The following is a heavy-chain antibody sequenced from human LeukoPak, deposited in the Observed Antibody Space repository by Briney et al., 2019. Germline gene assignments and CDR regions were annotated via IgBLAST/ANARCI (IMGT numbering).Heavy chain of an antibody. CDR1: GYTFTNYN. CDR3: AREAADHLDY. Sequence: ASVKVSCKPSGYTFTNYNLAWVRQAPGEGLEWMGWISPYNGDTNYAPKFQGRVTLTTDTSTSTGYMELRNLRSDDMAVYYCAREAADHLDYWGQGTLVTVSS. V-gene: IGHV1-18*03. J-gene: IGHJ4*02. CDR2: ISPYNGDT.